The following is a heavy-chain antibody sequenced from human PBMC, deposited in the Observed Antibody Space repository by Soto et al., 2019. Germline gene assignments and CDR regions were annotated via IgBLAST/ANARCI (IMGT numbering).Heavy chain of an antibody. J-gene: IGHJ4*02. D-gene: IGHD2-2*01. CDR2: IYYSGST. Sequence: SETLSLTCTVSGGSISSGGYYWSWIRQHPGKCLEWIGYIYYSGSTYYNPSLKSRATISVDTSKNQFSLKLSSVTAADTAVYYCASMVGCSSTSCYPLYYFDYWGQGTLVTVSS. V-gene: IGHV4-31*03. CDR1: GGSISSGGYY. CDR3: ASMVGCSSTSCYPLYYFDY.